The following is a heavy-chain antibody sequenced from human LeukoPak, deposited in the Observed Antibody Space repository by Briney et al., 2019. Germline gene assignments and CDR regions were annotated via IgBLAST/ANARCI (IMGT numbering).Heavy chain of an antibody. CDR1: GFTFSSYA. CDR3: ARDRQPGFWSGSLDY. V-gene: IGHV3-30*04. J-gene: IGHJ4*02. D-gene: IGHD3-3*01. CDR2: LSYDGRNK. Sequence: GGSLRLSCAASGFTFSSYAMHWVRQAPGKGLEWVAVLSYDGRNKYYADSVKGRFTISRDNSKNTLYLQMNSLRAEDTAVYYCARDRQPGFWSGSLDYWGQGTLVTVSS.